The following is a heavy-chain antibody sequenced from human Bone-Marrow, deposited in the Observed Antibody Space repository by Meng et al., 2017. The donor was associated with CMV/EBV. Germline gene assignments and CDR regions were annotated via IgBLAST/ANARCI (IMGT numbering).Heavy chain of an antibody. CDR2: IYSGGST. V-gene: IGHV3-53*05. CDR3: ATSTGDYYYYGMDV. J-gene: IGHJ6*02. D-gene: IGHD1-14*01. CDR1: GFTVSSNY. Sequence: GGSLRLSCAASGFTVSSNYMSWVRQAPGKGLEWVSVIYSGGSTYYADSVKGRFTISRDNSKNTLYLQMNSLRAEDTAVYYCATSTGDYYYYGMDVWGQGTTVTVSS.